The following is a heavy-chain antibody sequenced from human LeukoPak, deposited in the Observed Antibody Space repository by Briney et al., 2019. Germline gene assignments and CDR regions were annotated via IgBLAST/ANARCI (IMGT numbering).Heavy chain of an antibody. CDR3: ARAKKLQDIVVVPAAAPFDY. Sequence: SAQVSCKASGDTSIGYYMHCGRHDPRRRGEGRVGFIRNKGRTNYAQKFQGWVTMTRDTSISTAYMELSRLRSDDTAVYYCARAKKLQDIVVVPAAAPFDYWGQGTLVTVSS. V-gene: IGHV1-2*04. CDR2: FIRNKGRT. D-gene: IGHD2-2*01. CDR1: GDTSIGYY. J-gene: IGHJ4*02.